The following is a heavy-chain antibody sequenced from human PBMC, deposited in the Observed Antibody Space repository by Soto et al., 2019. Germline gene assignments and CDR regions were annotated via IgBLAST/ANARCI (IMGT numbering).Heavy chain of an antibody. V-gene: IGHV1-69*13. CDR1: GGTFSSYA. Sequence: SVKVSCKASGGTFSSYAISWVRQAPGQGLEWMGGIIPIFGTANYAQKFQGRVTITADESTSTAYMELSSLRSEDTAVYYCAKPKEYSSFYFDYWGQGTLVTVSS. CDR3: AKPKEYSSFYFDY. D-gene: IGHD6-6*01. CDR2: IIPIFGTA. J-gene: IGHJ4*02.